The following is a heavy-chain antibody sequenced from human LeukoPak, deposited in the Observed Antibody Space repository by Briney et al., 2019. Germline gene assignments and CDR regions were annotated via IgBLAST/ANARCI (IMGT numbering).Heavy chain of an antibody. CDR3: AKYYYGSGRFEY. D-gene: IGHD3-10*01. J-gene: IGHJ4*02. V-gene: IGHV3-23*01. Sequence: GGSLILSCAASGFTFTSFALTWVRQAPGKGLEWVSGISGSGDSTYYADSVKGRFTISRDGSKNTLYLQMSGLRAEDTAVYYCAKYYYGSGRFEYWGQGTLVTVSS. CDR2: ISGSGDST. CDR1: GFTFTSFA.